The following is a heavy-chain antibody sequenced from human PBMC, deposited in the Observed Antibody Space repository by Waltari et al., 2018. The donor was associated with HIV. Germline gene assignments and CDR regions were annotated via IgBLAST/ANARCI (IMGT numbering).Heavy chain of an antibody. CDR2: INHSGST. J-gene: IGHJ6*02. CDR3: ARHHHFVGLVYGMDV. Sequence: QVQLQQWGAGLLKPSETLSLTCAVYGGSFSDYYWSWIRQPPGKGLEWLGEINHSGSTNYNPSLKSRVTISVDTSKNQFSLKLRSVTAADTAVYYCARHHHFVGLVYGMDVWGQGTTVTVSS. V-gene: IGHV4-34*01. CDR1: GGSFSDYY.